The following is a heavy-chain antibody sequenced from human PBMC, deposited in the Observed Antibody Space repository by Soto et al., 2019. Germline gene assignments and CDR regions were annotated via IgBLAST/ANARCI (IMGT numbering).Heavy chain of an antibody. D-gene: IGHD3-16*01. CDR2: IYYSGRT. Sequence: QVQLQESGPGLVKPSETLSLTCSISGGSISDYQWNWLRQPPGKGLEWIGYIYYSGRTNYNPSLKSRLTISPDTSTRQFSLRLWAVTAADTAVYYCARMRGLGEISPYLDYWGQGALVTVSS. V-gene: IGHV4-59*01. J-gene: IGHJ4*02. CDR1: GGSISDYQ. CDR3: ARMRGLGEISPYLDY.